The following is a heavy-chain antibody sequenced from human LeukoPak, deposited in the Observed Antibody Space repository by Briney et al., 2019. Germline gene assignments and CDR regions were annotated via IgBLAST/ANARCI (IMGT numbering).Heavy chain of an antibody. CDR2: IISSSSYI. CDR3: AREFHNSNALRDNWFDP. J-gene: IGHJ5*02. Sequence: GGSLRLSCAASGFTFSSYSMNWVRDPPGEGLEWGSSIISSSSYIYYADSVKGRFTISSDNAKNSLYLQMNSLRAEDKAVYYCAREFHNSNALRDNWFDPWGQGTLVTVSS. D-gene: IGHD4-11*01. V-gene: IGHV3-21*01. CDR1: GFTFSSYS.